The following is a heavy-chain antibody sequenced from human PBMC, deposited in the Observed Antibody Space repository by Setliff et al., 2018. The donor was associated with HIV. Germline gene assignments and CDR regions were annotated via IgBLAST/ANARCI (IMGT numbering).Heavy chain of an antibody. D-gene: IGHD2-2*01. J-gene: IGHJ6*03. CDR3: ARAFYHHRRDHYYIDV. CDR2: IYSSGKT. V-gene: IGHV4-39*01. Sequence: SETLSLTCTVSGDSVSSNTYYWGWIRQPPGKGLEWIGSIYSSGKTKYNPSLKSRVAISVDTSKNQFSLKLTSVTAADTAVYYCARAFYHHRRDHYYIDVWGKGTTVTVSS. CDR1: GDSVSSNTYY.